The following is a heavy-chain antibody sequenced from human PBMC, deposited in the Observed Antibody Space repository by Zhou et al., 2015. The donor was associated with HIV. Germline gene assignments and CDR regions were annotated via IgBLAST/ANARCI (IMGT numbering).Heavy chain of an antibody. D-gene: IGHD1-26*01. CDR2: INPSGGRT. CDR3: ARDRGGATRPDWRYFDL. CDR1: GYTFSSYY. V-gene: IGHV1-46*01. Sequence: QVQLVQSGAEVKKPGASVKISCKASGYTFSSYYIHWVRQAPGQSLEFMGLINPSGGRTMYAQNFQGRVIMTQDTSTTTVYMDLRGLSSEDTAVYYCARDRGGATRPDWRYFDLWGRGTLVTVSS. J-gene: IGHJ2*01.